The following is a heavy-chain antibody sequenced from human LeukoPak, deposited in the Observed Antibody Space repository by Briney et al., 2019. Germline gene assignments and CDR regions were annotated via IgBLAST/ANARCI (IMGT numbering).Heavy chain of an antibody. V-gene: IGHV1-2*02. D-gene: IGHD5-18*01. Sequence: ASVKVSCKASGYTVTGYYMHWVRQAPGQGLGWMGWINPNSGDTNYAQKFQGRVTMTRDTSINTAYMELSRLRSDDTAVYYCARDRSPAPGRSYGRGHFDYWGQGTLVTVSS. CDR2: INPNSGDT. J-gene: IGHJ4*02. CDR3: ARDRSPAPGRSYGRGHFDY. CDR1: GYTVTGYY.